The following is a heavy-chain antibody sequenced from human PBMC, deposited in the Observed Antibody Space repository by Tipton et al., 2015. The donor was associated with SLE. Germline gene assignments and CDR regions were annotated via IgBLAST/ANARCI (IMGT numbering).Heavy chain of an antibody. CDR1: GFTFSSYA. D-gene: IGHD3/OR15-3a*01. V-gene: IGHV3-30*04. CDR3: ARDGFMDNFYYGMYI. Sequence: SLRLSFAASGFTFSSYAMHWVRQAPGKGLEWVAVISYDGSNKYYADSVKGRFTISRDNSKKTLYLQMNSLRAEDTAVYYCARDGFMDNFYYGMYIWSKGTTVTASS. J-gene: IGHJ6*04. CDR2: ISYDGSNK.